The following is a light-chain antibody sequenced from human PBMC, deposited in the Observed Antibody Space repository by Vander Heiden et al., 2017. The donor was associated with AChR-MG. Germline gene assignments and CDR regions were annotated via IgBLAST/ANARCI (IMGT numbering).Light chain of an antibody. CDR1: TLREQD. V-gene: IGLV3-1*01. CDR3: QAWDSTTGVL. J-gene: IGLJ2*01. CDR2: QDS. Sequence: SYELTQPPSVSVSPGQTVSITCSGGTLREQDACWYQQKPGQSPVLVIYQDSKRPSGIPERFSGSNSANTATLTVSGTQAMDEADYYCQAWDSTTGVLFGGGTKLTVL.